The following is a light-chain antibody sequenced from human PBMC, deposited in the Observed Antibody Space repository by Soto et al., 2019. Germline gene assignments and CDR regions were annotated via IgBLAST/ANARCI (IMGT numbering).Light chain of an antibody. J-gene: IGKJ4*01. CDR1: QSVSSY. CDR3: QQRSNWPPLN. Sequence: EIVLTQSPATLSLSPGERATLSCRASQSVSSYLAWYQQKPGQAPRLLIYDSSNRATGIPARFSGSGSGTDFTLTISSLEPDDFAVYYCQQRSNWPPLNFGGGKKVEIK. CDR2: DSS. V-gene: IGKV3-11*01.